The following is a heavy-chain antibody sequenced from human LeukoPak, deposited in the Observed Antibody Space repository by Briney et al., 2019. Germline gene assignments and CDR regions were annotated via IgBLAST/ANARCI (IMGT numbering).Heavy chain of an antibody. CDR2: ISWNSGSI. D-gene: IGHD5-18*01. CDR1: GFTFDDYA. Sequence: GRSLRLSCASSGFTFDDYAMPWVRQAPGKGLEWVSSISWNSGSIGYADSVKGRFTISRDNAKNSLYLQMNSLRAEDTALYYCAKGYSYGYTAHFDYWGQGTLVTVSS. J-gene: IGHJ4*02. V-gene: IGHV3-9*01. CDR3: AKGYSYGYTAHFDY.